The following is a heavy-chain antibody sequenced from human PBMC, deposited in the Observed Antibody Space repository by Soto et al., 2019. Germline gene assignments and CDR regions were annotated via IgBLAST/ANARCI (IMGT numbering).Heavy chain of an antibody. Sequence: ASVKVSCKSSGYTFTGCYMHWGRRAPGQGLEWMGGINPNSGGTNYAQKFQGRVTMTRDTSISTAYMELSRLRSDDTAVYYCARDTIIGDIFNGYPLYYFEYWGQGTLVTVSS. V-gene: IGHV1-2*02. CDR3: ARDTIIGDIFNGYPLYYFEY. D-gene: IGHD3-9*01. CDR1: GYTFTGCY. CDR2: INPNSGGT. J-gene: IGHJ4*02.